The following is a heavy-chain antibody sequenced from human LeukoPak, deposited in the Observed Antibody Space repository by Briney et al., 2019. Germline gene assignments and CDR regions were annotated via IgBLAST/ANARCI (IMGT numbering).Heavy chain of an antibody. CDR1: GFTFSNYW. CDR3: VRDRGYCSGGTCYALWDY. Sequence: GGSLRLSCAASGFTFSNYWMTWVRQAPGKGLEWVAHIKEDGGEKHYVDPVKGRFTISRDNAKNSLYLQMNSLRADDTAMYYCVRDRGYCSGGTCYALWDYWGQGTLVTVSS. J-gene: IGHJ4*02. CDR2: IKEDGGEK. V-gene: IGHV3-7*01. D-gene: IGHD2-15*01.